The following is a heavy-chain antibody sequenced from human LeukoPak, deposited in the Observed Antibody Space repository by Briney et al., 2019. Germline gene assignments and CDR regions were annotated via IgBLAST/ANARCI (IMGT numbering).Heavy chain of an antibody. CDR2: INPNSGGT. Sequence: VASVTVSCKASGYTFTGYYMHWVRQAPGQGLEWMGWINPNSGGTNYAQKFQGWVTMTRDTSISTAYMELSRLRSDDTAVYYCARENGSGSYGFDYWGQGTLVTVSS. D-gene: IGHD3-10*01. CDR1: GYTFTGYY. V-gene: IGHV1-2*04. J-gene: IGHJ4*02. CDR3: ARENGSGSYGFDY.